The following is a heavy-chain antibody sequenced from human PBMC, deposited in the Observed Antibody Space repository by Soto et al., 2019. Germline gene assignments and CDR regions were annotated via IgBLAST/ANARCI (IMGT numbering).Heavy chain of an antibody. Sequence: GGSLRLSCAASGFTFSSYGMHRVRQAPGKGLEWVSVVSGSVGSTYYADSVKGRFTISRDNSKNTLYLQMNSLRAEDTALYYCAIDNSNSNYWGQGTLVTVPS. D-gene: IGHD1-1*01. CDR1: GFTFSSYG. J-gene: IGHJ4*02. V-gene: IGHV3-23*01. CDR2: VSGSVGST. CDR3: AIDNSNSNY.